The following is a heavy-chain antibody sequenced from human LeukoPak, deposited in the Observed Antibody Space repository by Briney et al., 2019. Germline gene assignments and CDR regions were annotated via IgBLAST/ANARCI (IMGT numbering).Heavy chain of an antibody. J-gene: IGHJ6*02. CDR1: GGSLSGYY. V-gene: IGHV4-34*01. D-gene: IGHD3-9*01. CDR3: ARDVLRYFDWRYYYYGMDV. Sequence: SETLSLTCAVYGGSLSGYYWSWIRQPPGKGLEWIGEINHSGSTNYNPSLKSRGTISVDTSKNQFSLKLSSVTAADTAVYYCARDVLRYFDWRYYYYGMDVWGQGTTVTVSS. CDR2: INHSGST.